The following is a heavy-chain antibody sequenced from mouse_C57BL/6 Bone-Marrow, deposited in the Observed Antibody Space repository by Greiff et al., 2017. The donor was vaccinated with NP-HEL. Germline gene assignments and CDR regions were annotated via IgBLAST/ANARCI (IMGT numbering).Heavy chain of an antibody. Sequence: EVNVVESEGGLVQPGSSLKLSCTASGFTFTAYDMAWVRQVPEKGLEWVANINYDGSSTYYLDSLKSRFIISRDNAKNILYLQMSSLKSEDTATYYCARDLGDYWGQGTTLTVSS. J-gene: IGHJ2*01. V-gene: IGHV5-16*01. CDR1: GFTFTAYD. D-gene: IGHD3-3*01. CDR3: ARDLGDY. CDR2: INYDGSST.